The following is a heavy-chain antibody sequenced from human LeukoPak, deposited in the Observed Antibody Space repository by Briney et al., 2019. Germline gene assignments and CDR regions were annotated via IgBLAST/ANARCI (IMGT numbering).Heavy chain of an antibody. CDR3: AKGRTLVGGSTRSYDY. CDR1: GFTFSSYC. D-gene: IGHD1-26*01. CDR2: ISGNGGDT. V-gene: IGHV3-23*01. Sequence: GGSLRLSCAASGFTFSSYCMSWVRQAPGKGLEWVSVISGNGGDTFYADSVKGRFTISRDNAKHTLYLQMNSLRVEDTAVYYCAKGRTLVGGSTRSYDYWGEGTLVTVSS. J-gene: IGHJ4*02.